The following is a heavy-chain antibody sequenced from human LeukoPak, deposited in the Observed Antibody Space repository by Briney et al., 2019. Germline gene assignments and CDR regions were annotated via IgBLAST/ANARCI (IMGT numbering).Heavy chain of an antibody. CDR2: ISSSSSYI. Sequence: PGGSLRLSCAASGFTFRTYSMNWVRQAPGEGLEWVSSISSSSSYIYYAASVKGRFTISRDNAKNSLYLQMNSLRADDTAVYFCARDLSLYDSIPDAFDIWGQGTMATVSS. V-gene: IGHV3-21*01. J-gene: IGHJ3*02. CDR3: ARDLSLYDSIPDAFDI. CDR1: GFTFRTYS. D-gene: IGHD3-22*01.